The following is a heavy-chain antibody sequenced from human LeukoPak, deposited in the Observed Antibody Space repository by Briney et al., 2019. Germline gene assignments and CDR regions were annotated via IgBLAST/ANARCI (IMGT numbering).Heavy chain of an antibody. D-gene: IGHD2-8*01. CDR3: ARMYDSGSKYYYMDV. CDR1: GDSISSYY. J-gene: IGHJ6*03. CDR2: IYNSGSA. V-gene: IGHV4-59*01. Sequence: SETLSLTCTVSGDSISSYYWSWIRQPPGKGLEWIGEIYNSGSANYNPSLNSGVTISLDTTKNQLSLKLSSVTAADTAVYYRARMYDSGSKYYYMDVWGKGTTVTVSS.